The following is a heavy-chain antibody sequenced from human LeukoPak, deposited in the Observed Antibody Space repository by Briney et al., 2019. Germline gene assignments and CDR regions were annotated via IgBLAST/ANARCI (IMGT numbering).Heavy chain of an antibody. D-gene: IGHD3-22*01. CDR2: IDPSDSYT. CDR3: ASLHYDSSGYYASGYYGMDV. V-gene: IGHV5-10-1*01. Sequence: GASVKVSCKASGYTFTSYGISWVRQMPGKGLEWMGRIDPSDSYTNYSPSFQGHVTISADKSISTAYLQWSSLKASDTAMYYCASLHYDSSGYYASGYYGMDVWGQGTTVTVSS. J-gene: IGHJ6*02. CDR1: GYTFTSYG.